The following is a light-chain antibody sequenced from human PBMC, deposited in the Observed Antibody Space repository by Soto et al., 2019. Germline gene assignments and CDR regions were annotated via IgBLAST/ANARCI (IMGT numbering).Light chain of an antibody. CDR1: QSVSGY. Sequence: EIVLTQSPATLSLSPGERATLSCRASQSVSGYLAWYQQKPGQAPRLLMYDASNRATGIPARFSGSGSGTDFTLTISILEPEDFAVYYFQQRSKWPYTFGGGTKVELK. CDR2: DAS. CDR3: QQRSKWPYT. V-gene: IGKV3-11*01. J-gene: IGKJ4*01.